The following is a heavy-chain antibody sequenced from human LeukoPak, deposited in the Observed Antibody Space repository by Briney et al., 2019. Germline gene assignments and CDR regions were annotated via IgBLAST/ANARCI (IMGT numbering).Heavy chain of an antibody. CDR2: INHSGST. D-gene: IGHD5-18*01. V-gene: IGHV4-34*01. J-gene: IGHJ4*02. CDR3: ARGRYSFAY. CDR1: GGSFSGYY. Sequence: SETLSLICAVYGGSFSGYYWSWIRQPPGKGLEWIGEINHSGSTNYNPSLKSRVTISVDTSKNQFFLNLRSVTAADTAVYYCARGRYSFAYWGQGTLVTVSS.